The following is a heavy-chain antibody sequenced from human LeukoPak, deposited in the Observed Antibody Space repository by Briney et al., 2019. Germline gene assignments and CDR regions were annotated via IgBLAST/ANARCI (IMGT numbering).Heavy chain of an antibody. CDR2: IYTSGST. CDR3: ARGPGLRFLEWLLPRGAFDI. V-gene: IGHV4-4*07. CDR1: GGSISSYY. J-gene: IGHJ3*02. D-gene: IGHD3-3*01. Sequence: NPPETLSLTCTVSGGSISSYYWSWIRQPDGKGLEWIGRIYTSGSTNYNPSLKSRVTMSVDTSKNQFSLKLSSVTAADTAVYYCARGPGLRFLEWLLPRGAFDIWGQGTMVTVSS.